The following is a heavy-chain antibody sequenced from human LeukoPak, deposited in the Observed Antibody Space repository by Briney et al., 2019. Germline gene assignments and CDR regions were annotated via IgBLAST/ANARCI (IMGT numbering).Heavy chain of an antibody. V-gene: IGHV1-8*01. J-gene: IGHJ6*02. CDR1: GYTFTNYE. CDR2: MNPSSGNT. CDR3: ARVAYYYGSAGKSLKFFYGMDV. Sequence: ASVKVSCKASGYTFTNYEINWVRQGTGQGLEWLGWMNPSSGNTGYAQKFQGRVTMTRDTSISTAYMELSSLRSEDTAVYYCARVAYYYGSAGKSLKFFYGMDVWGQGTTVTVSS. D-gene: IGHD3-22*01.